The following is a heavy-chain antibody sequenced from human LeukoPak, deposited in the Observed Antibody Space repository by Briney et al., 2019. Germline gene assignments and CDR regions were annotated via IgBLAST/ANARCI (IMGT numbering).Heavy chain of an antibody. CDR2: ISFDGSDK. V-gene: IGHV3-30*04. J-gene: IGHJ4*02. CDR3: ARTYYDFWSGQD. CDR1: GFTFSSYA. D-gene: IGHD3-3*01. Sequence: GGSLRLSCAASGFTFSSYAMHWVRQAPGKGLDWVAVISFDGSDKYYADSVKGRFTISRDNSKSTLYLQMNSLRTEDTAVYHCARTYYDFWSGQDWGQGTLVTVSS.